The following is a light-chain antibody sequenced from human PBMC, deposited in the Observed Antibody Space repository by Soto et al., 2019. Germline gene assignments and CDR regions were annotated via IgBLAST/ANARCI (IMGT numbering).Light chain of an antibody. V-gene: IGKV3-11*01. Sequence: EIVLTQSPATLSLSPGERATLSCSASQSVSSYLAWYQQKPGQAPRLLIYDASNRATGIPARFSGSGSGTDFTLTISSLEPEDFAVYYCQQRSSWPPWTFGQGTKVDIK. CDR3: QQRSSWPPWT. J-gene: IGKJ1*01. CDR2: DAS. CDR1: QSVSSY.